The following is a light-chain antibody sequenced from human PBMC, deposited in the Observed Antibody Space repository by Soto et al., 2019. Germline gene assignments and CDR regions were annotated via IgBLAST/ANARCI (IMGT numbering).Light chain of an antibody. Sequence: QPVLTQPPSASGTPGQRVTISCSGSSYNIGRKTVNWYQQLPGTAPKLLIYSNNQRPSGVPDRFSGSKSGTSASLAISGLQSEDEADYYCAAWDDSLNGLVFGGGTKVTVL. V-gene: IGLV1-44*01. CDR1: SYNIGRKT. J-gene: IGLJ2*01. CDR3: AAWDDSLNGLV. CDR2: SNN.